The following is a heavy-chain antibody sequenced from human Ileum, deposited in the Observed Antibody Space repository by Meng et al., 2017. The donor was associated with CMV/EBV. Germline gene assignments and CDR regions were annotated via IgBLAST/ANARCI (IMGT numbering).Heavy chain of an antibody. Sequence: GESLKISCAASGFTFSSYEMNWVRQAPGKGLEWVSYISSSGSTIYYADSVKGRFTISRDNAKNTLYLQMNRLRVEDTAVYYCARDNDFYSFDIWGQGTTVTVSS. CDR3: ARDNDFYSFDI. J-gene: IGHJ3*02. V-gene: IGHV3-48*03. CDR2: ISSSGSTI. D-gene: IGHD2-21*02. CDR1: GFTFSSYE.